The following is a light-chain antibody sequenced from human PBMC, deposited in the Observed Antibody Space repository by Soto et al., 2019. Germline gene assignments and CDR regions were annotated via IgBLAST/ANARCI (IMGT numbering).Light chain of an antibody. CDR1: SSNIGTNL. CDR3: QSYDSTLSARYV. J-gene: IGLJ1*01. CDR2: SNN. V-gene: IGLV1-44*01. Sequence: QSVLTQPPSASGSPGQRVTISCSGSSSNIGTNLVSWYQQLPGTAPQVFIYSNNQRPSGVPDRFSASTSGTSASLAITGLQAEDEGDYYCQSYDSTLSARYVFGTGTKVTVL.